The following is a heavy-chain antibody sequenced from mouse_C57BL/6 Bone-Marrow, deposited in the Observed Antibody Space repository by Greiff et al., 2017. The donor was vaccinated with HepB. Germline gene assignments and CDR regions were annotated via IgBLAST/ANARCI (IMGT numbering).Heavy chain of an antibody. Sequence: EVKLQESGPVLVKPGASVKMSCKASGYTFTDYYMNWVKQSHGKSLEWIGVINPYNGGTSYNQKFKGKATLTVDKSSSTAYMELNSLTSEDSAVYYCARRGYDFAYWGQGTLVTVSA. J-gene: IGHJ3*01. CDR1: GYTFTDYY. V-gene: IGHV1-19*01. CDR3: ARRGYDFAY. D-gene: IGHD2-2*01. CDR2: INPYNGGT.